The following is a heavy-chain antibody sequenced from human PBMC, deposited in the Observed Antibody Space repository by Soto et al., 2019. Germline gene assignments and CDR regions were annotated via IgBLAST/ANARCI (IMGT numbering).Heavy chain of an antibody. V-gene: IGHV3-66*01. D-gene: IGHD3-16*01. CDR2: IYSGGST. CDR3: ARDVYDYSWGSHSGAFDI. Sequence: WGMKLSCAAAGYTGSSSYMCWVRQTPGKGLEWVSVIYSGGSTYYADSVKGRFTISRDNSKNTLYLQMNSLRAEDTAVYYCARDVYDYSWGSHSGAFDIWGQGTMVTVSS. J-gene: IGHJ3*02. CDR1: GYTGSSSY.